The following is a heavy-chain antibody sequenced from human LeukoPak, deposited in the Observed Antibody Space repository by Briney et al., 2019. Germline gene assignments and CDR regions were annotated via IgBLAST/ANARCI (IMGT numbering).Heavy chain of an antibody. CDR3: ARALGYCSGGSCTRGYNWFDP. CDR1: GGSISSSSYY. Sequence: PSETLSLTCTVSGGSISSSSYYWGWIRQPPGKGLEWIGSIYYSGSTYYNPSLKSRVTISVDTSMNQFSLKLSFVTTADTAVYYCARALGYCSGGSCTRGYNWFDPWGQGTLATVPS. J-gene: IGHJ5*02. D-gene: IGHD2-15*01. CDR2: IYYSGST. V-gene: IGHV4-39*01.